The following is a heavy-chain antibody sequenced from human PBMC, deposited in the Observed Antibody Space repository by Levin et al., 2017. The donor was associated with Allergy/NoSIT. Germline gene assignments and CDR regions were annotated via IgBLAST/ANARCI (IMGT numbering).Heavy chain of an antibody. CDR2: IYHSGST. CDR3: ARVHSIAARGYYYYYGMDV. J-gene: IGHJ6*02. Sequence: PSETLSLTCAVSGGSISSSNWWSWVRQPPGKGLEWIGEIYHSGSTNYNPSLKSRVTISVDKSKNQFSLKLSSVTAADTAVYYCARVHSIAARGYYYYYGMDVWGQGTTVTVSS. CDR1: GGSISSSNW. V-gene: IGHV4-4*02. D-gene: IGHD6-6*01.